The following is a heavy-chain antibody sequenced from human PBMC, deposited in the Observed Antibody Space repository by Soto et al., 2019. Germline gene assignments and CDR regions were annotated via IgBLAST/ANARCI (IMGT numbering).Heavy chain of an antibody. CDR3: ARGAFGRSSWVNSDY. D-gene: IGHD6-13*01. CDR2: IYYSGST. V-gene: IGHV4-59*01. J-gene: IGHJ4*02. CDR1: GGSISRSD. Sequence: XATLSLTGTVSGGSISRSDWSWIRPPPGKGLEWIGYIYYSGSTNYNPSLKSRVTISVDTSKNQFSLKLSSVTAADTAVYYCARGAFGRSSWVNSDYWGQGTLVIVSS.